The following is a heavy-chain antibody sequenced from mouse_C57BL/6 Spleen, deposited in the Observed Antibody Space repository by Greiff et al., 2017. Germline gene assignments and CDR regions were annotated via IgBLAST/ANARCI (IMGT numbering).Heavy chain of an antibody. J-gene: IGHJ2*01. V-gene: IGHV1-52*01. D-gene: IGHD2-2*01. Sequence: QVQLQQPGAELVRPGSSVTLSCKASGYTFTSYWMHWVKQRPIHGLEWIGNIDPSASGTPYNQKFKGKATLTVDKSSSTAYMQLRSLTSEDSAVYYCARRDGGYTHYYWGQGTTLTVSS. CDR1: GYTFTSYW. CDR3: ARRDGGYTHYY. CDR2: IDPSASGT.